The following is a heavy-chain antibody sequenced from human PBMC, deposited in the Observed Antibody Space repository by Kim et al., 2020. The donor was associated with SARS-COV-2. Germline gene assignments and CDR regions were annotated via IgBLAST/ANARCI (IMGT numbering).Heavy chain of an antibody. Sequence: VQGRFAISRDNSKNTRYMQMNSLKTEDTARYFCVKEAAFTTVVVDYYFDYWGQGTLVTVSS. V-gene: IGHV3-30*02. CDR3: VKEAAFTTVVVDYYFDY. D-gene: IGHD2-15*01. J-gene: IGHJ4*02.